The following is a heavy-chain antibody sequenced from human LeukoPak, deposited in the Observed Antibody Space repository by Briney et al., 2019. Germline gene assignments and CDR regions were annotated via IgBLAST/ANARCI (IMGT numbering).Heavy chain of an antibody. CDR2: ISSSSSYI. CDR1: GFTFSSYS. CDR3: ARDRDIAACSRDFDY. D-gene: IGHD6-13*01. J-gene: IGHJ4*02. Sequence: GGSLRLSCAASGFTFSSYSMNWVRQAPGKGLEWVSSISSSSSYIYYADSVKGRFTISRDNAKNSLYLQMNSLRAEDTAVYYCARDRDIAACSRDFDYWGQGTLVTVSS. V-gene: IGHV3-21*01.